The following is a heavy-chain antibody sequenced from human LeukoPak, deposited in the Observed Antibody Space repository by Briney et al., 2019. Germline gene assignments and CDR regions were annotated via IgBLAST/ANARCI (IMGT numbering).Heavy chain of an antibody. Sequence: GGSLRLSCAASGFTFSSYAMHWVRQAPGKGLEWVAVISYDGSNKYYADSVKGRFTISRDNSKNTLYLQMNNLRAEDTAMYYCAKVRWDNSGWYYLESWGQATLVTASS. CDR1: GFTFSSYA. J-gene: IGHJ4*02. V-gene: IGHV3-30*04. D-gene: IGHD6-19*01. CDR3: AKVRWDNSGWYYLES. CDR2: ISYDGSNK.